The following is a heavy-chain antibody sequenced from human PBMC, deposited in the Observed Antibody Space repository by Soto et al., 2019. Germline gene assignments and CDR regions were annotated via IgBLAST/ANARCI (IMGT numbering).Heavy chain of an antibody. CDR3: AGDETSAGTGFDP. D-gene: IGHD6-13*01. CDR1: GYTFTDYF. V-gene: IGHV1-2*02. J-gene: IGHJ5*02. Sequence: QVQLVQSGAEVKKPGASVKVSCKASGYTFTDYFIHWVRQVPGQGLEWMGWITPNSGGTNYAQKFQGRVTMTRDTSITTAYMELTRLRSDDEAVYYCAGDETSAGTGFDPWGQGTLVTVSS. CDR2: ITPNSGGT.